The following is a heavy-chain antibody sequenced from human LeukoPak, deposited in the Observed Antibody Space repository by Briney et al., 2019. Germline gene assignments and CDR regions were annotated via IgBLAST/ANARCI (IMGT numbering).Heavy chain of an antibody. V-gene: IGHV3-21*01. CDR1: GFTFSSYS. D-gene: IGHD3-9*01. CDR3: ARDSYYDILTGYLRYFDY. Sequence: GGSLRLSCAASGFTFSSYSMNWVRQAPGKGLEWVSSISSSSSYIYYADSVKGRFTTSRDNAKNSLYLQMNSLRAEDTAVYYCARDSYYDILTGYLRYFDYWGQGTLVTVSS. CDR2: ISSSSSYI. J-gene: IGHJ4*02.